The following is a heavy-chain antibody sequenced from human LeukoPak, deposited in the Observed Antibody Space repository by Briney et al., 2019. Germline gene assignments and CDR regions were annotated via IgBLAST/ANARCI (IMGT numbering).Heavy chain of an antibody. CDR3: AGKYSGSYLDYFDY. J-gene: IGHJ4*02. CDR2: IYYSGST. V-gene: IGHV4-39*01. Sequence: PSETLSLTCTVSGGSISSSISYWGWIRQPPGKGLEWIGLIYYSGSTYYNPSLQSRVTISVDTSKNQFSLKLSSVTAADTAVYYCAGKYSGSYLDYFDYWGQGTLVTVSS. CDR1: GGSISSSISY. D-gene: IGHD1-26*01.